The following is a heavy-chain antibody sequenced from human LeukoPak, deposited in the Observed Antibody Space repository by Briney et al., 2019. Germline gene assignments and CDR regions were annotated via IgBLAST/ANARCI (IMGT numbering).Heavy chain of an antibody. CDR2: ISGSGGST. CDR3: AKSHRYYYDSSLDAFDI. V-gene: IGHV3-23*01. D-gene: IGHD3-22*01. Sequence: GGPLRLSCAASGFTFSSYAMSWVRQAPGKGLEWVSAISGSGGSTYYADSVKGRFTISRDNSKNTLYLQMNSLRAEDTAVYYCAKSHRYYYDSSLDAFDIWGQGTMVTVSS. J-gene: IGHJ3*02. CDR1: GFTFSSYA.